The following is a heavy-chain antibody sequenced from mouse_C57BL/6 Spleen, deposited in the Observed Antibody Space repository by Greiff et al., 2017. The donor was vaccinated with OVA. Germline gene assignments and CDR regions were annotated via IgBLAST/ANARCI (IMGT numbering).Heavy chain of an antibody. Sequence: VQLQQPGAELVRPGSSVKLSCKASGYTFTSYWMHWVKQRPIQGLEWIGNIDPSDSETHYNQKFKDKATLTVDKSSSTAYMQLSSLTSEDSAVYYCARPLITTVVATTYFDVWGTGTTVTVSS. CDR1: GYTFTSYW. D-gene: IGHD1-1*01. V-gene: IGHV1-52*01. J-gene: IGHJ1*03. CDR2: IDPSDSET. CDR3: ARPLITTVVATTYFDV.